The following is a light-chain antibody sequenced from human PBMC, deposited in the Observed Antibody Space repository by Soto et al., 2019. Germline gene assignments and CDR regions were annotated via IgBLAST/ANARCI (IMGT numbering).Light chain of an antibody. CDR1: QTISSW. J-gene: IGKJ1*01. Sequence: DIQMTQSPSTLSGSLRDRVTITCRASQTISSWLAWYQQKPGKAPKLLIYKASTLKSGVPSRFSGSGSGTEFTLTISSLQPDDFATYYCQQYNSYSEAFGQGTKVDIK. CDR2: KAS. CDR3: QQYNSYSEA. V-gene: IGKV1-5*03.